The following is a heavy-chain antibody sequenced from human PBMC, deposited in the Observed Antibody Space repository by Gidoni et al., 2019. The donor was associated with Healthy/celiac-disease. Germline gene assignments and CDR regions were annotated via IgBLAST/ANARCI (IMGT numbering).Heavy chain of an antibody. V-gene: IGHV3-48*01. CDR3: ARDPPGGDYGDYIPDY. CDR2: ISSSSNTI. J-gene: IGHJ4*02. Sequence: EVQLVESGPGLVQPGGSLRLSCAVLGFTFSSYSMNWVRQAAGKGLEWVSYISSSSNTIYYADSVRGRFTISRDNAKNSLYLQRNSLRAEDTAVYYCARDPPGGDYGDYIPDYWGQGTLVTVSS. CDR1: GFTFSSYS. D-gene: IGHD4-17*01.